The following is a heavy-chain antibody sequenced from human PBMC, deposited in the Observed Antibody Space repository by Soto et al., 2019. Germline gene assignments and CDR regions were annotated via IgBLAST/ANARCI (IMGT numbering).Heavy chain of an antibody. D-gene: IGHD6-13*01. CDR1: GFTVSSNY. J-gene: IGHJ6*02. V-gene: IGHV3-53*01. CDR3: ARAYSSSSYYYYGMDV. CDR2: IYSGGST. Sequence: GGSLRLSCAASGFTVSSNYMSWVRQAPGKGLEWVSLIYSGGSTHYADSVKGRFTISRDNSKNTLYLQMNSLRAEDTAVYYCARAYSSSSYYYYGMDVWGQGTTVTVSS.